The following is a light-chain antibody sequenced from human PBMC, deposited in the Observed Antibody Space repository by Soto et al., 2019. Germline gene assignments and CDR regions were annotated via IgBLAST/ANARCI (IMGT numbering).Light chain of an antibody. CDR1: QSVGAQ. Sequence: EVVLTQYPATLSLSPGERATLSCRASQSVGAQFAWYQQKPGQSPRLLIYGASNRASGISARFSGSGSGTDFPLTIASLAPEYSAVYYCQQRNDWGSFGGGTRVEIK. CDR2: GAS. V-gene: IGKV3-11*01. CDR3: QQRNDWGS. J-gene: IGKJ4*01.